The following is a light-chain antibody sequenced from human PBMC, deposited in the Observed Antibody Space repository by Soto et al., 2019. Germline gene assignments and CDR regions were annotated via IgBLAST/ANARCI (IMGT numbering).Light chain of an antibody. Sequence: DIHITQSPSTLSASVGDTVTITCRANHTMGNWLAWYQQRPGKAPRLLVYDAFTLKSGVPSRFSGSGSGTDFTLTISRLQPSDYATYYCQHYDSSSPYSFGLGTRLEL. CDR3: QHYDSSSPYS. CDR1: HTMGNW. J-gene: IGKJ2*03. V-gene: IGKV1-5*01. CDR2: DAF.